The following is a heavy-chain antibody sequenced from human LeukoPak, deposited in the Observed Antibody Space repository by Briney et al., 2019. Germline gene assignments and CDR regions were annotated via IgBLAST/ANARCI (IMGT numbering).Heavy chain of an antibody. CDR3: ATGPHPDYPQHD. V-gene: IGHV4-30-2*01. D-gene: IGHD3-16*01. CDR2: IYHSGST. J-gene: IGHJ4*02. CDR1: GGSISSGGYY. Sequence: PSQTLSLTCTVSGGSISSGGYYWSWIRQPPGKGLEWIGYIYHSGSTNYNPSLKSRVTISVDKSKNQFSLKLSSVTAADTAVYYCATGPHPDYPQHDWGQGTLVTVSS.